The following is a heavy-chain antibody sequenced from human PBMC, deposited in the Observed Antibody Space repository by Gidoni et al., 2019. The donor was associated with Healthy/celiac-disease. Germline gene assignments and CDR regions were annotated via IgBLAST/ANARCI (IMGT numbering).Heavy chain of an antibody. Sequence: EVQLVESGGGLVQPGGSLRLSCAASGFTVSSNYMSWVRQAPGKGLEWVSVIYSGSSTYYADSVKGRFTISRDNSKNTLYLQMNSLRAEDTAVYYCARESIGYSYVYYFDYWGQGTLVTVSS. D-gene: IGHD5-18*01. CDR2: IYSGSST. CDR3: ARESIGYSYVYYFDY. J-gene: IGHJ4*02. V-gene: IGHV3-66*02. CDR1: GFTVSSNY.